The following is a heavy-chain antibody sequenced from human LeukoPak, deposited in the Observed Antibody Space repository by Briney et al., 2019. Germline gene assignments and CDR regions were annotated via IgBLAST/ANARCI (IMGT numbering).Heavy chain of an antibody. Sequence: PSETLSLTCTVSGGSISSSSYYWGWIRQPPGKGLEWIGSIYYSGSTYYNPSLKSRVTISVDTSKNQFSLKLSSVTAADTAVYYCARVVSYPWYFDYWGQGTLVTVSS. CDR1: GGSISSSSYY. D-gene: IGHD1-26*01. CDR3: ARVVSYPWYFDY. V-gene: IGHV4-39*07. J-gene: IGHJ4*02. CDR2: IYYSGST.